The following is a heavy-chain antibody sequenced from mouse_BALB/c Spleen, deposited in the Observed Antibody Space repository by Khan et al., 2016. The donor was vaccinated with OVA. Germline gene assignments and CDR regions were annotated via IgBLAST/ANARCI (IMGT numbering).Heavy chain of an antibody. V-gene: IGHV3-2*02. J-gene: IGHJ2*01. Sequence: EVQLQESGPGLVKPSQSLSLTCTVTGYSITSGYGWNWIRQFPGNKLEWMGYISYSGSTKYNPSLKSRISINRDTSKNQFFLQLNSVTTEDTATYYCARTARIKYWGQGTTLTVSS. CDR2: ISYSGST. D-gene: IGHD1-2*01. CDR3: ARTARIKY. CDR1: GYSITSGYG.